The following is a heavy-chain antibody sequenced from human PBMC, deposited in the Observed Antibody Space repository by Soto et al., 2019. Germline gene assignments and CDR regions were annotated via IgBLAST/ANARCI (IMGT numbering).Heavy chain of an antibody. J-gene: IGHJ5*02. CDR2: IYYSGST. D-gene: IGHD6-19*01. V-gene: IGHV4-59*01. Sequence: QVQLQESGPGLVKPSETLSLTCTASGGSISSYYWSWIRQPPGKGLEWIGYIYYSGSTNYNPSLKSRVTISVDTSKNQFSLKLSSVTAADTAVYYCARDSKAVAGTGWFDPWGQGTLVTVSS. CDR1: GGSISSYY. CDR3: ARDSKAVAGTGWFDP.